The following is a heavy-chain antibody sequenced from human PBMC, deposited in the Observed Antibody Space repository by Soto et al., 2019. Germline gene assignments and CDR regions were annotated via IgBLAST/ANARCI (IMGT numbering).Heavy chain of an antibody. CDR3: TTETSYYDRSGFDY. Sequence: GGSLRLSCAASGFTFSNAWMSWVRQAPGKGLEWVGRIKSKTDGGTTDYAAPVKGRFTISRDDSKNTLYLQMNSLKTEDTAVYYCTTETSYYDRSGFDYWGQGTLVTVSS. D-gene: IGHD3-22*01. J-gene: IGHJ4*02. CDR1: GFTFSNAW. CDR2: IKSKTDGGTT. V-gene: IGHV3-15*01.